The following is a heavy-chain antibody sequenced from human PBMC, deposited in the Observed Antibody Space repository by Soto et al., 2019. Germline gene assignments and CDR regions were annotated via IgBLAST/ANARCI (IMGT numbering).Heavy chain of an antibody. D-gene: IGHD2-2*01. CDR3: AKYQLLCCMSAFDI. V-gene: IGHV3-30*18. CDR1: GFTFSSYG. CDR2: ISYDGSNK. Sequence: GGSLRLSCAASGFTFSSYGMHWVRQAPGKGLEWVAVISYDGSNKYYADSVKGRFTISRDNSKNTLYLQMNSLRAEDTAVYYCAKYQLLCCMSAFDIWGQGTMVTVSS. J-gene: IGHJ3*02.